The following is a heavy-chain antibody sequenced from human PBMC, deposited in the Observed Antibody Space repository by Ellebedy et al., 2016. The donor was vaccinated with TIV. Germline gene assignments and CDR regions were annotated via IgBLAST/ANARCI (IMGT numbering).Heavy chain of an antibody. J-gene: IGHJ4*02. D-gene: IGHD1-14*01. Sequence: PGGSLRLSCAASGFSFNTYGMHWVRQAPGKGLEWVATIVSDGSNKYYADSVKGRFTISRDNSKRTLYLQMDSLRTEDTAVYYCARRNQNYFDYWGQGTLVTVSS. CDR1: GFSFNTYG. CDR2: IVSDGSNK. CDR3: ARRNQNYFDY. V-gene: IGHV3-30*03.